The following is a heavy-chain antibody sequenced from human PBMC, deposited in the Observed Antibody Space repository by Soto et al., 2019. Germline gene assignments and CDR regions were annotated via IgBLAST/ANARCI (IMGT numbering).Heavy chain of an antibody. CDR3: AHRVLRTVFGLVTTTAIYFDF. Sequence: QITLNESGPTPVKPRQPLTLTCTFSGFSLTTSGVGVGWIRQSPGKAPEWLALIYWDDDKRYSPSLKSRLTINKETSKNQVVLTMADLDPADTATYYCAHRVLRTVFGLVTTTAIYFDFWGQGTPVAVSS. CDR1: GFSLTTSGVG. CDR2: IYWDDDK. V-gene: IGHV2-5*02. J-gene: IGHJ4*02. D-gene: IGHD3-3*01.